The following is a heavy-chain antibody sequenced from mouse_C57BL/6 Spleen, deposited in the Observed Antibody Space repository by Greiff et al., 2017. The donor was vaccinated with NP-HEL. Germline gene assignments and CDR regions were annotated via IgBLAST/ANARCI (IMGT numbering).Heavy chain of an antibody. Sequence: VQLQQPGAELVMPGASVKLSCKASGYTFTSYWMHWVKQRLGQGLEWIGEIDPSDSYTNYNQKFKGKSTLTVDKSSSTAYMQLSSLTSEDSAVYYCARSITTVVAHYFDYWGQGTTLTVSS. CDR3: ARSITTVVAHYFDY. D-gene: IGHD1-1*01. CDR1: GYTFTSYW. V-gene: IGHV1-69*01. J-gene: IGHJ2*01. CDR2: IDPSDSYT.